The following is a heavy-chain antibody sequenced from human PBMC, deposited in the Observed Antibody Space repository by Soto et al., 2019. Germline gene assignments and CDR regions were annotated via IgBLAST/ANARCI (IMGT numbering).Heavy chain of an antibody. J-gene: IGHJ4*02. CDR3: AREHYYDSSGLDY. Sequence: ASVKVSCKASGYTFTSYAMHWVRQAPGHRLEWMGWINAGNGNTKYSQKFQGRVTITRDTSASTAYMELSSLRSEDTAVYYCAREHYYDSSGLDYWGQGTLVTVSS. CDR2: INAGNGNT. CDR1: GYTFTSYA. V-gene: IGHV1-3*01. D-gene: IGHD3-22*01.